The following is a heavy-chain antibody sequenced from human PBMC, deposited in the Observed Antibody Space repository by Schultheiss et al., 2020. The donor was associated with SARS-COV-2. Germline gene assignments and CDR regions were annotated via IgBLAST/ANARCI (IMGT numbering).Heavy chain of an antibody. CDR3: AGGVRWLAFDY. J-gene: IGHJ4*02. D-gene: IGHD6-19*01. CDR2: VHYSGNT. CDR1: GGSISSSSYY. Sequence: SETLSLTCTVSGGSISSSSYYWGWIRQPPGKGLEWIGYVHYSGNTNYNPSLKSRVTTSVDTSKNQFSLKLRSVTAADTALYYCAGGVRWLAFDYWGQGTLVTVSS. V-gene: IGHV4-61*05.